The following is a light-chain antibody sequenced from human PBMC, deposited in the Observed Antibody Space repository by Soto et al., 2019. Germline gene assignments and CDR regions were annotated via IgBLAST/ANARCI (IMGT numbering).Light chain of an antibody. CDR3: QQFNSYPPT. CDR2: SAS. CDR1: QGIGSF. J-gene: IGKJ1*01. V-gene: IGKV1-9*01. Sequence: DIQLTQSPSFLSASVGDRVTITCRASQGIGSFLAWYQQKPGKAPRLLIYSASTLQSGVSLRLSGSGSGTEFTLTISSLQSEDFATYYCQQFNSYPPTFGQGTKMEIK.